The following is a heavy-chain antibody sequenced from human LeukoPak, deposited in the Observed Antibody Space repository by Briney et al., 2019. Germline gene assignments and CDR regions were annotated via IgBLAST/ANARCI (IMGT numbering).Heavy chain of an antibody. Sequence: ASVKVSCKASGYTFTSYGISWVRQAPGQGLEWMGWISAYNGNTNYAQELQGRVTMTTDTSTSTAYMELRSLRSDDTAVYYCARAPRLGYYDSSGYPFSIDYWGQGTLVTVSS. J-gene: IGHJ4*02. CDR1: GYTFTSYG. CDR3: ARAPRLGYYDSSGYPFSIDY. D-gene: IGHD3-22*01. V-gene: IGHV1-18*01. CDR2: ISAYNGNT.